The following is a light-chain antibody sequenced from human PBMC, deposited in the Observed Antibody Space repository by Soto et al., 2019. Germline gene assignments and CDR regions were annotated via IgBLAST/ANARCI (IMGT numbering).Light chain of an antibody. CDR2: AAS. Sequence: VGDRVSITCLASQSISSWLAWYQQKPGKAPRLLINAASNLQSGVPSRFRGSGSETDFTLTITSLQPEDFATYYCQQSYTTPRTFGQGTKVDI. CDR1: QSISSW. J-gene: IGKJ1*01. V-gene: IGKV1-39*01. CDR3: QQSYTTPRT.